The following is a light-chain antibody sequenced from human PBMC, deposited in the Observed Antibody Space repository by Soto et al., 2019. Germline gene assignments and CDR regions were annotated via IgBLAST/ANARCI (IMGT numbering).Light chain of an antibody. CDR2: GNS. J-gene: IGLJ3*02. CDR3: QSYDSSRSGPGV. CDR1: SSNIGAGYD. V-gene: IGLV1-40*01. Sequence: QSVLTQPPSVSGAPGQRVTISCTGSSSNIGAGYDVHWYQQLPGTAPKLLIYGNSNRPSGFPDRFSGSKSGTSASLAITGLQAEDEADYYCQSYDSSRSGPGVFGGGTKLTVL.